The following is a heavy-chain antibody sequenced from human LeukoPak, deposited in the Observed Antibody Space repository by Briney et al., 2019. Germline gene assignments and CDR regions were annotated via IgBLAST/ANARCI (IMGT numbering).Heavy chain of an antibody. V-gene: IGHV3-23*01. Sequence: GVSLRLSCAASGFTFSSYAMSGGRQAPGKGLEWVSAISGGGGSTYYADSVKGLFTISRDNSKNTLYLQMNSLRAEDPAVYYCAKGLTVTSRYFDYWGQGTLVTVSS. CDR3: AKGLTVTSRYFDY. CDR1: GFTFSSYA. D-gene: IGHD4-17*01. CDR2: ISGGGGST. J-gene: IGHJ4*02.